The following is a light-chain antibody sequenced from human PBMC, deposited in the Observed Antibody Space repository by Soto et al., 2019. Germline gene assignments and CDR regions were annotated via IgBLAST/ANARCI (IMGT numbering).Light chain of an antibody. Sequence: EIVMTQSPATLSVSPGERATLSCRARQSVFSSLAWFQQKPGQAPRLLIYGAATRATGIPDRFSGSGSGTEFTLTISILQSEDCAIYYCQQYHNWPAFGQGTKVEIK. V-gene: IGKV3-15*01. CDR1: QSVFSS. CDR3: QQYHNWPA. CDR2: GAA. J-gene: IGKJ1*01.